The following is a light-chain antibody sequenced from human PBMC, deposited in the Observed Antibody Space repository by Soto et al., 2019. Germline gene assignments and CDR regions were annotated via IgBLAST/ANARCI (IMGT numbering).Light chain of an antibody. V-gene: IGKV2-28*01. J-gene: IGKJ1*01. CDR2: LGS. Sequence: DIVMTQSPLSLPVTPGEPACISCRSSQSLLHTNGNTYLDWYLQKPGQSPQLLIYLGSNRASGVPDRFSGSGSGTEFTLKITRVGAEDVGVYYCMQSLQSPKTFGQGTRVEIK. CDR1: QSLLHTNGNTY. CDR3: MQSLQSPKT.